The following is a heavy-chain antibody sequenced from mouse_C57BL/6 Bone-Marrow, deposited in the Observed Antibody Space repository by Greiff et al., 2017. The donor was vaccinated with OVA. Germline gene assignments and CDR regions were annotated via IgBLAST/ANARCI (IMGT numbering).Heavy chain of an antibody. J-gene: IGHJ4*01. Sequence: VQLKEAGAGLVKRGGSVTSPFTSSCFNIKDYYMHWVKQRTEQGLEWIGRIDPEDGETKYAPKFQGKATITADTSSNTAYLQLSSLTSEDTAVYYCAYYGSSPYAMDYWGQGTSVTVSS. D-gene: IGHD1-1*01. CDR3: AYYGSSPYAMDY. V-gene: IGHV14-2*01. CDR2: IDPEDGET. CDR1: CFNIKDYY.